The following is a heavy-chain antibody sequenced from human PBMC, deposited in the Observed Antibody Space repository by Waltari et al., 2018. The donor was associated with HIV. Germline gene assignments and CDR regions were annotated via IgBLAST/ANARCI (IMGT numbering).Heavy chain of an antibody. CDR1: GFTFSRHS. D-gene: IGHD2-8*01. V-gene: IGHV3-21*01. Sequence: EVQLVESGGGLVKPGGSLRLSCAASGFTFSRHSMNWVRQAPGKGLVWVSSISTSSRYIYYADSLKGRFTISRDNAKNSLYLQMNSLRAEDTAVYYCAREGFCSNGVCSHYYGMDVWGQGTTVTVSS. CDR3: AREGFCSNGVCSHYYGMDV. CDR2: ISTSSRYI. J-gene: IGHJ6*02.